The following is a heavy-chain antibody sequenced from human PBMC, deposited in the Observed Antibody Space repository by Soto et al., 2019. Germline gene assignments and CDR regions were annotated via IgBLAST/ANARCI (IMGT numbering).Heavy chain of an antibody. J-gene: IGHJ4*02. Sequence: GGPLRLSFVASLFPFSQYAMSWVRQAPGKGLEWVSRISGSGGSTYYADSVQGRFTISRDNSKNTLYLRMNSLRDVAPAVYYCAKDPRTTASQDPSDYCGQGTLVTVSS. CDR1: LFPFSQYA. V-gene: IGHV3-23*01. D-gene: IGHD2-2*01. CDR3: AKDPRTTASQDPSDY. CDR2: ISGSGGST.